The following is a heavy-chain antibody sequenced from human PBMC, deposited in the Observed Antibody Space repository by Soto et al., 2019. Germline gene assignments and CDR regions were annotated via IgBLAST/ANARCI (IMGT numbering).Heavy chain of an antibody. J-gene: IGHJ3*02. CDR3: ARDGKAIVEVTAIPAFDI. V-gene: IGHV1-18*01. D-gene: IGHD2-21*02. CDR2: ISAYNGNT. Sequence: ASVKVSCKASGYTFTSYGISWVRQAPGQGLEWMGWISAYNGNTNYAQKLQGRVTMTTDTSTSTAYMELRSLRSDDTAVYYCARDGKAIVEVTAIPAFDIWGQGTMVTVSS. CDR1: GYTFTSYG.